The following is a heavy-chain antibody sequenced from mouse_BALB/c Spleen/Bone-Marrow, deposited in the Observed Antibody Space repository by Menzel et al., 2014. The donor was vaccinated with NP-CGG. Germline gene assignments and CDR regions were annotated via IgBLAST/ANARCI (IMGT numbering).Heavy chain of an antibody. CDR1: GYTFTTYW. CDR2: IDPSDSYT. V-gene: IGHV1-69*02. CDR3: ARGGDNYAWFPY. D-gene: IGHD1-3*01. J-gene: IGHJ3*01. Sequence: QVQLQQSGAEFVKPGASVKLSCKASGYTFTTYWMHWVKQRPGQGLEWTGQIDPSDSYTNYSQKFKGKATLTVDKSSSTAYMQLSSLSSEDSAVYYCARGGDNYAWFPYWAKGLWSLSLQ.